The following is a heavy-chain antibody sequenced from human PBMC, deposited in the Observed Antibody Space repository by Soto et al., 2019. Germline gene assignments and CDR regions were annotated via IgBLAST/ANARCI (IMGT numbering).Heavy chain of an antibody. CDR2: ISSSSSYI. CDR3: ARGEGRSSGNFDY. D-gene: IGHD6-6*01. Sequence: KTGGSLRLSCAASGFTFSSYSLNWVRQAPGKGLEWVSSISSSSSYIYYADSVKGRFTISRDNAKNSLYLQMNSLRAEDTAVYYCARGEGRSSGNFDYWGQGTLVTVSS. J-gene: IGHJ4*02. CDR1: GFTFSSYS. V-gene: IGHV3-21*01.